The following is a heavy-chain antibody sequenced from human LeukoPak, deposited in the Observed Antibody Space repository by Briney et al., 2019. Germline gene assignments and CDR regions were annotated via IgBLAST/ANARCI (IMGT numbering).Heavy chain of an antibody. V-gene: IGHV4-34*01. D-gene: IGHD3-22*01. CDR3: ARGRKTYYDSSGLNDY. Sequence: SETLSLTCAVYGGSFSGYYWSWIRQPPGKGLEWIGEINHSGSTNYNPSLKSRVTISVDTSKNQFSLKLSSVTAADTAVYYCARGRKTYYDSSGLNDYWGQGTLVTVSS. CDR1: GGSFSGYY. J-gene: IGHJ4*02. CDR2: INHSGST.